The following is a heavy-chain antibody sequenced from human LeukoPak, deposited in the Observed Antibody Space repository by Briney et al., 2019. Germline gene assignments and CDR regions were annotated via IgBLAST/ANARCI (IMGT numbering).Heavy chain of an antibody. CDR2: FDPEDGET. Sequence: ASVKVSCKVSGYTLTELSMHWVRQVPGKGLEWMGGFDPEDGETIYAQKFQGRITMTEDTSTDTAYMELSSLRSEDTAVYYCAIGKYYYGSGSYENYWGQGTLVAVSS. CDR3: AIGKYYYGSGSYENY. J-gene: IGHJ4*02. V-gene: IGHV1-24*01. D-gene: IGHD3-10*01. CDR1: GYTLTELS.